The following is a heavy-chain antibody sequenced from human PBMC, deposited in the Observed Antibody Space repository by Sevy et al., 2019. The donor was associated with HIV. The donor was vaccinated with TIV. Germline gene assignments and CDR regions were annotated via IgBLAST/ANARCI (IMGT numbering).Heavy chain of an antibody. CDR2: IYTSGST. Sequence: SETLSLTCTVSGGSITSGSYYWSWIRQPAGKGLEWIGRIYTSGSTNYDPSLKSRVTISVDTSKNQFSLKLSSVTAADTAVYYCAREEGNGDYRDRFAYWGQGTPVTVSS. V-gene: IGHV4-61*02. J-gene: IGHJ4*02. D-gene: IGHD4-17*01. CDR3: AREEGNGDYRDRFAY. CDR1: GGSITSGSYY.